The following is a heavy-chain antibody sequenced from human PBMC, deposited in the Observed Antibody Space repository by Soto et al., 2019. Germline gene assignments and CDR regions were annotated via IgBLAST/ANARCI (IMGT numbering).Heavy chain of an antibody. D-gene: IGHD2-8*01. CDR3: ARERDGHNPNGFDL. CDR2: IYSGGST. J-gene: IGHJ5*02. CDR1: GFTVSSNY. Sequence: EVQVVETGGGLIQPGGSLRLSCAVSGFTVSSNYMSWVRQPPGKGPEWVSDIYSGGSTYYADSVKGRFTISRDNSKNTLYLQMNSLRAEDTAVYYCARERDGHNPNGFDLRGQGTLVTVSS. V-gene: IGHV3-53*02.